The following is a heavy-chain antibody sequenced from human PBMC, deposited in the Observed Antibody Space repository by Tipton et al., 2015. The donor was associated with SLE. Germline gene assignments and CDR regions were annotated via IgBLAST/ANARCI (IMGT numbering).Heavy chain of an antibody. D-gene: IGHD6-6*01. CDR2: INHSGST. J-gene: IGHJ4*02. V-gene: IGHV4-34*01. CDR3: ARSRQL. CDR1: GGSISSHY. Sequence: LRLSCTVSGGSISSHYWSWIRQPPGKGLEWIGEINHSGSTNYNPSLKSRVTISVDTSKNQFSLKLSSVTAADTAVYYCARSRQLRGQGTLVTVSS.